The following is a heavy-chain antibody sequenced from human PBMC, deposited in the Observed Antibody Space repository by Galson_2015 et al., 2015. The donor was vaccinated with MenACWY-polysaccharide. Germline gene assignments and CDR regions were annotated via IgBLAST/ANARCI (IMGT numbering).Heavy chain of an antibody. CDR2: ISGSGGST. Sequence: SLRLSCAASGFTFSSHAMSWVRQAPGKGLEWVSAISGSGGSTYYADSVKGRFTISRDNSKNTLYLQMNSLRAEDTAVYYCAKDPPPYYYDSQDAFDIWGQGTMVTVSS. J-gene: IGHJ3*02. CDR3: AKDPPPYYYDSQDAFDI. CDR1: GFTFSSHA. V-gene: IGHV3-23*01. D-gene: IGHD3-22*01.